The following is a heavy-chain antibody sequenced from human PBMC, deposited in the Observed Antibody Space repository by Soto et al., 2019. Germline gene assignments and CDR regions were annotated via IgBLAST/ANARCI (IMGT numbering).Heavy chain of an antibody. J-gene: IGHJ6*02. D-gene: IGHD6-13*01. CDR2: ISCSGGTT. CDR3: ANEGVAAAGTLGYYGMDV. CDR1: GFTFSSYA. Sequence: EVQLLESGGGLVQPGGSLRLSCAASGFTFSSYAMSWVRQAPGKGLEWVSAISCSGGTTYYADSGKGRFTISRDNSKNTLYLQMNSLRAEDTAVYYCANEGVAAAGTLGYYGMDVWGQGTTVTVSS. V-gene: IGHV3-23*01.